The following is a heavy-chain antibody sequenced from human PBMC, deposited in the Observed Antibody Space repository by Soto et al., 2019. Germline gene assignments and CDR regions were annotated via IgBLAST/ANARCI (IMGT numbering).Heavy chain of an antibody. CDR3: AGHAPYDDIPFDL. Sequence: QLQLQESGPRLVKPSETLSLTCTVSGGSISGSISYWGWIRQPPEKGLEWIGSIYSGGATSYSPSLKTRVNLSVDTSKNQFSLNLTSATAADTAVYFCAGHAPYDDIPFDLWGQGALVTVSS. D-gene: IGHD4-17*01. CDR2: IYSGGAT. V-gene: IGHV4-39*01. J-gene: IGHJ4*02. CDR1: GGSISGSISY.